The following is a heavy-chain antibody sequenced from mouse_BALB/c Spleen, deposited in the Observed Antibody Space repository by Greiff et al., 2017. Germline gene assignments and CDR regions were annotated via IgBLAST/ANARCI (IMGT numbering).Heavy chain of an antibody. CDR2: IYPYNGGT. V-gene: IGHV1S29*02. CDR1: GYTFTDYN. Sequence: EVKLQESGPELVKPGASVKISCKASGYTFTDYNMHWVKQSHGKSLEWIGYIYPYNGGTGYNQKFKSKATLTVDNSSSTAYMELRSLTSEDSAVYYCARGTTPWEIWGQGTLVTVSA. CDR3: ARGTTPWEI. J-gene: IGHJ3*01. D-gene: IGHD1-1*01.